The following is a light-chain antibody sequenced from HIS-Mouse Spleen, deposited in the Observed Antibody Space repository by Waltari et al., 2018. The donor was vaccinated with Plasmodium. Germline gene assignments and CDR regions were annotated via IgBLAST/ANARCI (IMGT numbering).Light chain of an antibody. CDR1: AFPKKY. V-gene: IGLV3-10*01. CDR3: YSTDSSGNHRV. J-gene: IGLJ3*02. CDR2: EDS. Sequence: SYELPQPPSVSVSPGHTARITCSGDAFPKKYAYWYQQKSGQAPVLVIYEDSKRPSGIPERFSGSSSGTMATLTISGAQVEDEADYYCYSTDSSGNHRVFGGGTKLTVL.